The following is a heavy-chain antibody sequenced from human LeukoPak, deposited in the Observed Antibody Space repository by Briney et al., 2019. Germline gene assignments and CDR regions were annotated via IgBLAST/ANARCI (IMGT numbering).Heavy chain of an antibody. CDR1: GFTFSNYW. J-gene: IGHJ4*02. V-gene: IGHV3-7*01. Sequence: GGSVRLSCAASGFTFSNYWMSWVRRAPGKGLEWVANIKQDGSETYYVDSVRGRFTISRDNARNSLYLQMNSLRGEDTAIYYCARDFWGAYRVDFFDFWGQGALVTVSS. CDR3: ARDFWGAYRVDFFDF. D-gene: IGHD3-3*01. CDR2: IKQDGSET.